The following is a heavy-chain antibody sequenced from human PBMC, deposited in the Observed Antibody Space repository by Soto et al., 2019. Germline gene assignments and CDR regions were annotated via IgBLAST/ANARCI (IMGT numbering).Heavy chain of an antibody. CDR2: VYATGTS. J-gene: IGHJ5*02. D-gene: IGHD4-17*01. CDR1: GGSMSKFY. V-gene: IGHV4-4*07. CDR3: VRDGSKTLRDCFDP. Sequence: PSETLSLTCSVSGGSMSKFYWSWVRKTAGKGLEWMGRVYATGTSDYNPSLRSRIAMSVDISEKTFSLRLRSVTAADTGVYYCVRDGSKTLRDCFDPWGQGILVTVSS.